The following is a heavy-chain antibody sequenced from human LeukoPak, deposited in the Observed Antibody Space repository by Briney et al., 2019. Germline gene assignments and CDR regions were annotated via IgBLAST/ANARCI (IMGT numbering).Heavy chain of an antibody. V-gene: IGHV4-59*01. D-gene: IGHD5-24*01. J-gene: IGHJ3*02. Sequence: SETLSLTCTVSGGSISSYYWSWIRQPPGKGLEWIGYIYYSGSTNYNPSLKSRVTISVDTSKNQFSLKLSSMTAADTAVYYCARGFDGPNAFDIWGQGTMVTVSS. CDR3: ARGFDGPNAFDI. CDR2: IYYSGST. CDR1: GGSISSYY.